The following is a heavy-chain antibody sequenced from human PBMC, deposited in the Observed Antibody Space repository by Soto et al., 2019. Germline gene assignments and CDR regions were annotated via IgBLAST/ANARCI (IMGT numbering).Heavy chain of an antibody. CDR2: IYTGGST. D-gene: IGHD3-16*01. CDR3: TTYTGYGMDV. CDR1: GFIVSSKY. Sequence: EVQMVETGGGLSQPGGSLRLSCAVSGFIVSSKYMTWVRQAPGKGLEWVSVIYTGGSTHYADSARGRFTISRDSSKNTLYLQMNSRRAEDAAVYYCTTYTGYGMDVWGPGTTVTVSS. J-gene: IGHJ6*02. V-gene: IGHV3-53*02.